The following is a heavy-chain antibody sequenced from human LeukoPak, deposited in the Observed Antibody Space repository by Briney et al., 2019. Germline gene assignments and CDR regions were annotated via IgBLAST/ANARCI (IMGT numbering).Heavy chain of an antibody. CDR1: GYTFTSYG. CDR2: IIPIFGTA. J-gene: IGHJ3*02. V-gene: IGHV1-69*05. D-gene: IGHD6-6*01. Sequence: SVKVSCKASGYTFTSYGISWVRQAPGQGLEWMGGIIPIFGTANYAQKFQGRVTITTDESASTAYMELSSLRSEDTAVYYCARGESIAARLSAFDIWGQGTMVTVSS. CDR3: ARGESIAARLSAFDI.